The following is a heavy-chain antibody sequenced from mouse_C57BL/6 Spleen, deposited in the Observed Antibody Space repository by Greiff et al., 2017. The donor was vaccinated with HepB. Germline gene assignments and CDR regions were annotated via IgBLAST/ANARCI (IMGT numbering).Heavy chain of an antibody. Sequence: EVQVVESGGGLVQPGGSLKLSCAASGFTFSDYYMYWVRQTPEKRLEWVAYISNGGGSTYYPDTVKGRFTISRDNAKNTLYLQMSRLKSEDTAMYYCARPSVNYYGSNKGYYFDYWGQGTTLTVSS. CDR1: GFTFSDYY. CDR2: ISNGGGST. V-gene: IGHV5-12*01. D-gene: IGHD1-1*01. J-gene: IGHJ2*01. CDR3: ARPSVNYYGSNKGYYFDY.